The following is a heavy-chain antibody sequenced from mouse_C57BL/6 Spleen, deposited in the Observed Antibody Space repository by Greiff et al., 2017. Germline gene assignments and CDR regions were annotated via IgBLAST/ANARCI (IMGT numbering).Heavy chain of an antibody. Sequence: QVQLQQPGAELVMPGASVKLSCKASGYTFTSYWMHWVKQRPGQGLEWIGEIDPSDSYTNYNQKFKGKSTLTVDKSSSTAYMQLSSLTSEDSAVYDCARGGYYSNYGAYWGQGTLVTVSA. CDR1: GYTFTSYW. CDR2: IDPSDSYT. V-gene: IGHV1-69*01. CDR3: ARGGYYSNYGAY. J-gene: IGHJ3*01. D-gene: IGHD2-5*01.